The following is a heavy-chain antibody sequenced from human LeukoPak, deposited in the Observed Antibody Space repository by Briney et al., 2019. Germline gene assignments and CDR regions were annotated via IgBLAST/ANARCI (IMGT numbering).Heavy chain of an antibody. Sequence: PSVKLSCKASGYTFTGYYMHWMRQAPGQGLERMGWIDPDSGGTHYAQKFQGRVSMTRDTSISTAYMELSRLRSDDTAVFYCARAGDGYTYWGQGTLVTVS. J-gene: IGHJ4*02. CDR1: GYTFTGYY. V-gene: IGHV1-2*02. CDR3: ARAGDGYTY. D-gene: IGHD5-24*01. CDR2: IDPDSGGT.